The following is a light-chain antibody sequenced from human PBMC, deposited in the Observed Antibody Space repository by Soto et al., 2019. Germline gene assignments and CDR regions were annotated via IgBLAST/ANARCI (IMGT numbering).Light chain of an antibody. CDR3: SSHSGSNLVV. CDR1: SSDVGGYNY. V-gene: IGLV2-8*01. CDR2: EVN. Sequence: QSALTQPPSASGSPGQSVTISCTGTSSDVGGYNYVSWYQQHPGKAPKLMIYEVNKRPPGVPDRFSGSKSGNTASLTVSGLQAEDEADYYCSSHSGSNLVVFGGGTKLTVL. J-gene: IGLJ2*01.